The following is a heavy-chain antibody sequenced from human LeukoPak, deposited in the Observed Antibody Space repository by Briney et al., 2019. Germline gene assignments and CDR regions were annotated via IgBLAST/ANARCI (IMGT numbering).Heavy chain of an antibody. J-gene: IGHJ5*02. CDR3: ARQHLQGSGFFDP. CDR1: GGSISSSSYY. CDR2: IYYSGST. D-gene: IGHD3-22*01. Sequence: SKTLSLTCTVSGGSISSSSYYWGWIRQPPGKGLEWIGSIYYSGSTYYNPSLKSRVTISVDTSKNQFSLKLSSVTAADTAVYYCARQHLQGSGFFDPWGQGTLVTVSS. V-gene: IGHV4-39*01.